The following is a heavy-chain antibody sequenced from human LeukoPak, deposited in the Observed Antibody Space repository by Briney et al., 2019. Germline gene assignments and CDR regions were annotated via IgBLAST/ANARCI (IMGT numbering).Heavy chain of an antibody. CDR2: MNPNSGNT. CDR3: ARGLMVRGVILRLYYYYGMDV. Sequence: ASVKVSCKASGGTFSSYAISWVRQATGQGLEWMGWMNPNSGNTGYAQKFQGRVTMTRNTSISTAYMELSSLRSEDTAVYYCARGLMVRGVILRLYYYYGMDVWGQGTTVTVSS. V-gene: IGHV1-8*02. CDR1: GGTFSSYA. J-gene: IGHJ6*02. D-gene: IGHD3-10*01.